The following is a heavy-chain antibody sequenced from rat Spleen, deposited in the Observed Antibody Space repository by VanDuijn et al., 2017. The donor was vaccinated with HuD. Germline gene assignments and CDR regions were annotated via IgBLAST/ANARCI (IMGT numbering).Heavy chain of an antibody. CDR1: GFSLTSNG. CDR3: TRGTGSSDY. CDR2: ISSGGTT. D-gene: IGHD5-1*01. J-gene: IGHJ2*01. Sequence: QVQLKESGPGLVQPSQTLSLTCIVSGFSLTSNGVSWIRQPPGKGLEWIAGISSGGTTYYNSDLKSRLSISRDTSKSQVFLKMNNLQIEDTALYFCTRGTGSSDYWGQGVMVTVSS. V-gene: IGHV2S12*01.